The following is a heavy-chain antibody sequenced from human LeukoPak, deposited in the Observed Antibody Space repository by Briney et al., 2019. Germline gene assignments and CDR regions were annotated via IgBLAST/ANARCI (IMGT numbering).Heavy chain of an antibody. CDR1: GFTFSSSP. Sequence: GGSLRLSCVASGFTFSSSPMSWVRQAPGKGLEWVSSITGSGVGTFYADSVEGRFTISRDNSNNTLYLQMNSLRAEDTAVYYCARDSYGLDYWGQGTLVTVSS. CDR2: ITGSGVGT. CDR3: ARDSYGLDY. J-gene: IGHJ4*02. D-gene: IGHD5-18*01. V-gene: IGHV3-23*01.